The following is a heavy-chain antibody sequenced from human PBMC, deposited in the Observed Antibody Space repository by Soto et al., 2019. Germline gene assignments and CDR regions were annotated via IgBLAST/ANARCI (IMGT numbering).Heavy chain of an antibody. CDR3: ARVGPWVPYYYDSSPYTFENWFDP. Sequence: PSETLSLTCAVSGYSISGGYYWCCLRQPPGKGLECIGSIYHGGSTYYNPSLNSRVTLSIDMTNNHVSLILNSVTAADTAVYYCARVGPWVPYYYDSSPYTFENWFDPWGQGTLVTVSS. V-gene: IGHV4-38-2*01. D-gene: IGHD3-22*01. CDR2: IYHGGST. CDR1: GYSISGGYY. J-gene: IGHJ5*02.